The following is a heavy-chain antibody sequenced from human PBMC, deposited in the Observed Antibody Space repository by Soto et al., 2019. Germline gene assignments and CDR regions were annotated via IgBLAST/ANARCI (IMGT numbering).Heavy chain of an antibody. D-gene: IGHD3-22*01. Sequence: SGPTLVNPTQTLTLTCTFSGFSLSTSGMRVSWIRQPPGKALEWLARIDWDDDKFYSTSLKTRLTISKDTSKNQVVLTMTNMDPVDTATYYCARSGYYDSSGEFDYWGQGTLVTVSS. V-gene: IGHV2-70*04. CDR1: GFSLSTSGMR. CDR2: IDWDDDK. CDR3: ARSGYYDSSGEFDY. J-gene: IGHJ4*02.